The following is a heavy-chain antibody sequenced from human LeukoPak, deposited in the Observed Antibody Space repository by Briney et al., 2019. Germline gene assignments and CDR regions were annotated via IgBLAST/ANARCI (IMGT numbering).Heavy chain of an antibody. J-gene: IGHJ6*02. V-gene: IGHV3-74*01. CDR3: ARVAGWGHIVVVEGYGMDV. CDR2: INSDGSST. CDR1: GFTFSSYW. D-gene: IGHD2-21*01. Sequence: RGSLRLSCAASGFTFSSYWMHWVRQAPGKGLVWVSRINSDGSSTSYADSVKGRFTISRDNAKNTLYLQMNSLRAEDTAVYYCARVAGWGHIVVVEGYGMDVWGQGTTVTVSS.